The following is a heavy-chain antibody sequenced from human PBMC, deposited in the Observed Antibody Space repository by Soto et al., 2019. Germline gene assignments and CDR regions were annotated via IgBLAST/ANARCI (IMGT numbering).Heavy chain of an antibody. CDR2: IYYSGST. D-gene: IGHD6-13*01. J-gene: IGHJ6*03. CDR1: GGSISSYY. V-gene: IGHV4-59*01. Sequence: SETLSLTCTVSGGSISSYYWSWIRQPPGKGLEWIGYIYYSGSTNYNPSLKSRVTISVDTSKNQFSLKLSSVTAADTAVYYCATLSSSWYYYYYMDVWGKGTTVTVSS. CDR3: ATLSSSWYYYYYMDV.